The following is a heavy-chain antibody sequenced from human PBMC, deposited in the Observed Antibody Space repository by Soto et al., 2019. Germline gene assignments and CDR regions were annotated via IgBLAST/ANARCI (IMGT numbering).Heavy chain of an antibody. V-gene: IGHV3-33*01. Sequence: QVQLVESGGGVVQPGWSLRLSCAASGFTFSRYGMHWVRQAPGKGLESVALIWYDGSKEYYADSVKGRFTISRDNSKNTLYLQMHGLRADDTAVYYCARAHGGTVTTFGDFDYWGQGALVTVSS. CDR3: ARAHGGTVTTFGDFDY. J-gene: IGHJ4*02. CDR1: GFTFSRYG. D-gene: IGHD4-17*01. CDR2: IWYDGSKE.